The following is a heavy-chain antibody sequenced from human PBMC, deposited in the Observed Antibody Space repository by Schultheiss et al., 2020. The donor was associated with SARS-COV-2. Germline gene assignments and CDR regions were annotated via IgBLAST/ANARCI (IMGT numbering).Heavy chain of an antibody. J-gene: IGHJ4*02. CDR1: GGTFSSYA. CDR3: ARESYCSSTSCQGDVNPY. CDR2: IIPIFGIA. V-gene: IGHV1-69*04. D-gene: IGHD2-2*01. Sequence: SVKVSCKASGGTFSSYAISWVRQAPGQGLEWMGRIIPIFGIANYAQKFQGRVTITADKSTSTAYMELSSLRSEDTAVYYCARESYCSSTSCQGDVNPYWGQGTLVTVSS.